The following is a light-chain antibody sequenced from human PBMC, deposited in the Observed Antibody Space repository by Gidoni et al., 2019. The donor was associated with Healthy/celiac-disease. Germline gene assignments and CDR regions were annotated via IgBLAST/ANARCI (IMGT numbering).Light chain of an antibody. CDR2: GAS. Sequence: EILWTHSPATLSLSPGERASLSCRTSHRLSSYLAWYQQKPGQAPRLLIYGASNRATGIPARFSGSGSGTDFTLTISSLEPEDFAVYYCQQRGNWPLTFGEGTKVEIK. CDR1: HRLSSY. V-gene: IGKV3-11*01. CDR3: QQRGNWPLT. J-gene: IGKJ4*01.